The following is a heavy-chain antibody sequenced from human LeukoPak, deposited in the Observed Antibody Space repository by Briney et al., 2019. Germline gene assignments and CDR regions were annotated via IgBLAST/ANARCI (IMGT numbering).Heavy chain of an antibody. D-gene: IGHD4-17*01. Sequence: ASVRVSCRASGYTFTAYYIHWVRQAPGQGLEWMGWINPNSGDTNYAQNFQGRVTMTRDTSISTAYMELSRLRSDDTAVYYCARVYGDNYGMDVWGQGTTVTVSS. CDR3: ARVYGDNYGMDV. CDR1: GYTFTAYY. V-gene: IGHV1-2*02. J-gene: IGHJ6*02. CDR2: INPNSGDT.